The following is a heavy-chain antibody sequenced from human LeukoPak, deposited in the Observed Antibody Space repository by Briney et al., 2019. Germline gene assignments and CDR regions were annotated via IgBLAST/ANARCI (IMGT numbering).Heavy chain of an antibody. V-gene: IGHV4-34*01. CDR3: AQGLTVTSFGY. CDR1: GGSFSGYY. D-gene: IGHD4-17*01. J-gene: IGHJ4*02. Sequence: SETLSLTCAVYGGSFSGYYWSWIRQPPGKGLEWIGEINHSGSTNYNPSLKSRVTISVDTSKNQFSLKLSSVTAADTAVYYCAQGLTVTSFGYWGQGTLVTVSS. CDR2: INHSGST.